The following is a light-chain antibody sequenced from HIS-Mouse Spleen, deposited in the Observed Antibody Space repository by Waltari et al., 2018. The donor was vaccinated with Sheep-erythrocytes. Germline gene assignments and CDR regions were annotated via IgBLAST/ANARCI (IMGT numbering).Light chain of an antibody. CDR1: SSDVGGYNY. CDR3: CSYAGSYNHV. J-gene: IGLJ1*01. CDR2: DVS. V-gene: IGLV2-11*01. Sequence: QSALTQPRSVSGSPGQSVTISCTGTSSDVGGYNYVSWYQQHPGKAPKLMIYDVSKRPSGVPDRFSGLQAEDEADYYCCSYAGSYNHVFATGTRSPS.